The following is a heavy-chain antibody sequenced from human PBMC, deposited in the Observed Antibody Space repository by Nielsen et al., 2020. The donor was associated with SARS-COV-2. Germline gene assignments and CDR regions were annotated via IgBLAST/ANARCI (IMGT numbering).Heavy chain of an antibody. CDR2: IYYSGIT. D-gene: IGHD2/OR15-2a*01. J-gene: IGHJ6*02. V-gene: IGHV4-31*03. CDR1: GGSVSSGVFH. Sequence: SETLSLTCTVSGGSVSSGVFHRSWTRQHPGTGLEWIGYIYYSGITYYNPSLKSRVIISLDTSKNQFSLKLSSVTAADTAVYYCARGLSDNYNGLDVWGQGTTVTVSS. CDR3: ARGLSDNYNGLDV.